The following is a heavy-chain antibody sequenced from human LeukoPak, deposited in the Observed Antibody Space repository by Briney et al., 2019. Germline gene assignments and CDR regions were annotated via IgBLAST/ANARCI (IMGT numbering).Heavy chain of an antibody. Sequence: SETLSLTCTVSGGPNSSYYWRWIRQPTGKGLEWIGNIYTSGNTNHNPSLKSPVAISVDTSKNQFSLKLNSVTAADTAVYYCARPYSSGRSGAFDIWGQGTMVTVSS. D-gene: IGHD6-19*01. J-gene: IGHJ3*02. CDR3: ARPYSSGRSGAFDI. V-gene: IGHV4-4*09. CDR2: IYTSGNT. CDR1: GGPNSSYY.